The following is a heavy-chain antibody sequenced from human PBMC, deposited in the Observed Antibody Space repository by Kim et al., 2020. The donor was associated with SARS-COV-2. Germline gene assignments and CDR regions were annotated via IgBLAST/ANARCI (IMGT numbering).Heavy chain of an antibody. V-gene: IGHV3-74*01. Sequence: AASVQGRLTIARDTAKNTRYLQMNRLTADDTAVYYCTRGGADGGYSPWGCWGQGTLVTVSS. CDR3: TRGGADGGYSPWGC. J-gene: IGHJ4*02. D-gene: IGHD2-21*02.